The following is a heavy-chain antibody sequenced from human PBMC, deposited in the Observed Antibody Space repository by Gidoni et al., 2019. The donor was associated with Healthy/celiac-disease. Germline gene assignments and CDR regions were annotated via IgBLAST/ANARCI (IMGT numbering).Heavy chain of an antibody. D-gene: IGHD3-16*02. Sequence: QVQLQQWGAGLLKPSETLSLTCAVYGGSFSGYYWSWIRQPPGKGLEWIGEINHSGSTNYNPSLKSRVTISVDTSKNQFSLKLSSVTAADTAVYYCARRGYPYYYYGMDVWGQGTTVTVSS. CDR1: GGSFSGYY. V-gene: IGHV4-34*01. CDR2: INHSGST. CDR3: ARRGYPYYYYGMDV. J-gene: IGHJ6*02.